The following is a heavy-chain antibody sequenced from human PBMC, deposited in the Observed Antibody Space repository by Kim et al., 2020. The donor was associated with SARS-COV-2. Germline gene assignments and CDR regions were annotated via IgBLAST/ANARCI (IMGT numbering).Heavy chain of an antibody. D-gene: IGHD3-9*01. CDR1: GGSISSSSYY. J-gene: IGHJ2*01. V-gene: IGHV4-39*07. CDR2: IYYSGST. Sequence: SETLSLTCTVSGGSISSSSYYWGWLRQPPGKGLEWIGSIYYSGSTYYNLSLKSRVTISVDTSKNQFSLKLSSVTAADTAVYYCAREGRYFDWLSIHNWYFDLWGRGTLVTVSS. CDR3: AREGRYFDWLSIHNWYFDL.